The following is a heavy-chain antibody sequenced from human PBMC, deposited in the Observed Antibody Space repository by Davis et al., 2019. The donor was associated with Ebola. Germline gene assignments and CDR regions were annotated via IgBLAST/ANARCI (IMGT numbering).Heavy chain of an antibody. V-gene: IGHV1-18*01. CDR2: ISAYNGNT. D-gene: IGHD2-2*02. J-gene: IGHJ5*02. CDR3: ARGPYCSSTSCYNNLFCP. CDR1: GYTFTSYG. Sequence: ASVKVSCKASGYTFTSYGISWVRQAPGQGLEWMGWISAYNGNTNYAQKLQGRVTMTTDTSTSTAYMELRSLRSDDTAVYYCARGPYCSSTSCYNNLFCPWGQGTLVTVSS.